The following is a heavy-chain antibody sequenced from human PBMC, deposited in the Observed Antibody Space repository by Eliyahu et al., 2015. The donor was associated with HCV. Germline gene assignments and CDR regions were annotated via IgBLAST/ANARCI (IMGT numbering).Heavy chain of an antibody. Sequence: QAQLVQSGAEVRKPGASVKVSCKASGYTFTTNYIHWVRQAPGQGLEGMGIINPGSGRTTYAQNLKDRVTLTRDTSTSTVYMEVTSLGSEDTAVYYCARLTYGDYRSFDPWGQGTLVTVSS. CDR3: ARLTYGDYRSFDP. CDR1: GYTFTTNY. J-gene: IGHJ5*02. V-gene: IGHV1-46*04. D-gene: IGHD4-17*01. CDR2: INPGSGRT.